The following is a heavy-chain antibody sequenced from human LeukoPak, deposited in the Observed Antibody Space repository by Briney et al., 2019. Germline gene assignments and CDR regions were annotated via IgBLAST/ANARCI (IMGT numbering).Heavy chain of an antibody. CDR2: ITGSGGNT. Sequence: GGSLRLSCAASGFTFSNYGMNWVRQAPGKGLEWVSGITGSGGNTYYADSVKGRFTISRDNSKNTMYLQMNSLRAEDTAVYYCAKSGLNRFDYWGQGTLVTVSS. CDR3: AKSGLNRFDY. J-gene: IGHJ4*02. CDR1: GFTFSNYG. D-gene: IGHD1-14*01. V-gene: IGHV3-23*01.